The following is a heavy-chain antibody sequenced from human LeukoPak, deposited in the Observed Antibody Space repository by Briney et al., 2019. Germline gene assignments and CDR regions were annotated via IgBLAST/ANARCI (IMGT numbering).Heavy chain of an antibody. J-gene: IGHJ3*02. Sequence: PGGSLRLSCAASGFTFSSYSMNWVRQAPGKGLEWVSSISSSSSYIYYADSVKGRFTISRDNAKNSLYLQMNSLRAEDTAVYYCARIDGTSSGWFEAFDIWGQGTMVTVSS. D-gene: IGHD6-19*01. V-gene: IGHV3-21*01. CDR3: ARIDGTSSGWFEAFDI. CDR2: ISSSSSYI. CDR1: GFTFSSYS.